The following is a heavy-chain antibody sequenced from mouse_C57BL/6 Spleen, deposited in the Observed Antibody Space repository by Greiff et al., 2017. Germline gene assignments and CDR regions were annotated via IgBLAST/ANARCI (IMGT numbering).Heavy chain of an antibody. CDR3: AGPSTMVTTEGFAY. V-gene: IGHV5-17*01. Sequence: EVKLVESGGGLVKPGGSLKLSCAASGFTFSDYGMHWVRQAPEKGLEWVAYISSGSSTIYYADTVKGRFTISRDNAKNTLFLQMTSLRSEDTAMYYCAGPSTMVTTEGFAYWGQGTLVTVSA. J-gene: IGHJ3*01. D-gene: IGHD2-2*01. CDR2: ISSGSSTI. CDR1: GFTFSDYG.